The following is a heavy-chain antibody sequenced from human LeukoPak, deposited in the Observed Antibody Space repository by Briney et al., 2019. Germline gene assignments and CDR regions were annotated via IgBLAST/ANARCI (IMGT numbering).Heavy chain of an antibody. CDR2: IYYSGST. Sequence: SETLSLTCAVSGYSISSYYWSWLRQPPGKGLEWIGYIYYSGSTNYNPSLKSRVTISVDTSKNQFSLKLSSVTAADTAVYYCARSEPDTGIAAAGTESAFDIWGQGTMVTVSS. CDR1: GYSISSYY. J-gene: IGHJ3*02. CDR3: ARSEPDTGIAAAGTESAFDI. D-gene: IGHD6-13*01. V-gene: IGHV4-59*01.